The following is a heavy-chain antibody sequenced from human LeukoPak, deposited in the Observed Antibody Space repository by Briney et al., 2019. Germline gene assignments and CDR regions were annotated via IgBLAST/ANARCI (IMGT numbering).Heavy chain of an antibody. CDR2: IYYSGST. D-gene: IGHD6-19*01. V-gene: IGHV4-39*07. J-gene: IGHJ4*02. Sequence: PSETLSLTCTLSGGSISSGGYYWGWIRQPPGKGLEWIGSIYYSGSTYYNPSLKSRVTISVDTSKNQFSLKLSSVTAADTAVYYCARDAGCSSGWYGIDYWGQGTLVTVSS. CDR3: ARDAGCSSGWYGIDY. CDR1: GGSISSGGYY.